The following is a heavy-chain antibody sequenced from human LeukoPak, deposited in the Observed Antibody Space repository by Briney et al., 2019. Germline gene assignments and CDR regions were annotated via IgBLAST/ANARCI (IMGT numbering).Heavy chain of an antibody. CDR3: ARAGGSPYFDY. V-gene: IGHV3-21*01. Sequence: GRSLRLSCAASGFTFSSYSMNWVRQAPGKGLEWVSSISSSSSYIYYADSVKGRFTISRDNAKNSLYLQMNSLRAEDTAVYYCARAGGSPYFDYWGQGTLVTVSS. CDR1: GFTFSSYS. J-gene: IGHJ4*02. CDR2: ISSSSSYI. D-gene: IGHD3-16*01.